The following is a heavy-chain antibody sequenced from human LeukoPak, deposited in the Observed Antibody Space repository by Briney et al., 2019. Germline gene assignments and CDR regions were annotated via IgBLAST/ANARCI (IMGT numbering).Heavy chain of an antibody. V-gene: IGHV3-66*02. CDR1: GFTVSSNY. CDR3: ARELSTVTTNHFDY. Sequence: GGSLRLSCAASGFTVSSNYMSWVRQDPGKGLEWVSVIYSGGSTYYADSVKGRFTISRDNSKNTLYLQMNSLRAEDTAVYYCARELSTVTTNHFDYWGQGTLVTVSS. J-gene: IGHJ4*02. CDR2: IYSGGST. D-gene: IGHD4-11*01.